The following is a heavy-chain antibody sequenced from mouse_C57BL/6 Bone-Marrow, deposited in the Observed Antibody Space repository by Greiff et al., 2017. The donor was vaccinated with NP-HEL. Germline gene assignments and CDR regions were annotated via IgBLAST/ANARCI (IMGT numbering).Heavy chain of an antibody. CDR3: TAPNWYYAMDY. Sequence: EVKLVESGGGLVQPGGSMKLSCVASGFTFSNYWMNWVRQSPEKGLEWVAQIRLKSDNYATHYAESVKGRFTISRDDSKSSVYLQMNNLRAEDTGIYYCTAPNWYYAMDYWGQGTSVTVSS. J-gene: IGHJ4*01. CDR1: GFTFSNYW. D-gene: IGHD4-1*01. CDR2: IRLKSDNYAT. V-gene: IGHV6-3*01.